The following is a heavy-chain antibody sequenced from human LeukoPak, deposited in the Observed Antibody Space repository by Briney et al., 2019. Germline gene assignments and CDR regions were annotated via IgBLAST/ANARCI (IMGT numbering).Heavy chain of an antibody. Sequence: SETLSLTCTVSGGSISSYYWSWIRQPAGKGLEWIGRIYTSRSTNYNPSLKSRVTMSVDTSKNQFSLKLCSVTAADTAVYYCARGFLIAASYYFDYWGQGTLVTVSS. CDR2: IYTSRST. V-gene: IGHV4-4*07. CDR3: ARGFLIAASYYFDY. CDR1: GGSISSYY. J-gene: IGHJ4*02. D-gene: IGHD6-6*01.